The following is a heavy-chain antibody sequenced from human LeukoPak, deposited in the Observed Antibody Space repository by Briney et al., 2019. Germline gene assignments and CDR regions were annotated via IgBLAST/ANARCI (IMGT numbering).Heavy chain of an antibody. CDR3: VVYCSSTSCYISKGMDV. Sequence: ASVKVSCKASGGTFSSYAISWVRQATGQGLEWMGWMNPNSGNTGYAQKFQGRVTITADESTSTAYMELSSLRSEDTAVYYCVVYCSSTSCYISKGMDVWGQGTTVTVSS. J-gene: IGHJ6*02. CDR2: MNPNSGNT. CDR1: GGTFSSYA. D-gene: IGHD2-2*02. V-gene: IGHV1-69*13.